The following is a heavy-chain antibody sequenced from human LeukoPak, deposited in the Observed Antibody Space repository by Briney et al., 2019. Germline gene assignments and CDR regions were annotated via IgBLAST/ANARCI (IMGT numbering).Heavy chain of an antibody. CDR2: INPSGRT. CDR3: ASPIGCGSIRKEAFAI. V-gene: IGHV1-2*02. CDR1: GYTFTDSY. D-gene: IGHD1-26*01. J-gene: IGHJ3*02. Sequence: ASVKVSCKASGYTFTDSYLHWARQAPGQGLEWMGWINPSGRTYYPRNFQGRVTMSRDASISTAYMQLTGLKSDDTAIYYCASPIGCGSIRKEAFAIWGQGTMVTVSP.